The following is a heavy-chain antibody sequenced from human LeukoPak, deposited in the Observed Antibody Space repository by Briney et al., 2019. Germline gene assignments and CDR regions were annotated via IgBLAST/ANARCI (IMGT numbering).Heavy chain of an antibody. D-gene: IGHD3-10*02. J-gene: IGHJ4*02. V-gene: IGHV3-21*01. CDR3: ARERVYSGRPGHFDY. Sequence: GGSLKLSCATSGFTFNNYNMNWVRQAPGRALEWVSSITSSGTYIFYADSVKGRFTISRDNAKNSLYLQMNSLRAEDTAVYYCARERVYSGRPGHFDYWGQGTLVTVSS. CDR2: ITSSGTYI. CDR1: GFTFNNYN.